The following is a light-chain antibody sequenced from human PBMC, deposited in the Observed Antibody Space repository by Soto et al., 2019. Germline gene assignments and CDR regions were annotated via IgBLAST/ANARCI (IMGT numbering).Light chain of an antibody. J-gene: IGLJ1*01. Sequence: QLALTQPASVSLHPEQYIIISCRGTSVKVGGYNYVSWYRQHPGRAPKLMIYDVSNRPSGVSNRFSGSKSGNTASLTISWLQAEDEADYSCSSYTRSSTYVFGTGTKVTVL. CDR1: SVKVGGYNY. CDR2: DVS. CDR3: SSYTRSSTYV. V-gene: IGLV2-14*01.